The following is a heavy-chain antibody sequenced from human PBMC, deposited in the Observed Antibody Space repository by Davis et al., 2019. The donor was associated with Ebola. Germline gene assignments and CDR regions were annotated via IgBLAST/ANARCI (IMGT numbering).Heavy chain of an antibody. D-gene: IGHD3-3*01. J-gene: IGHJ6*02. Sequence: GESLKISCAASGFTFSHYYMSWIRQAPGKGLEWVSYISSSGSTIYYADSVKGRFTISRDNAKNTLYLQMNSLRAEDTAVYYCARDSAYYDFWSGYSLSYYYYGMDVWGQGTTVTVSS. CDR3: ARDSAYYDFWSGYSLSYYYYGMDV. CDR1: GFTFSHYY. CDR2: ISSSGSTI. V-gene: IGHV3-11*04.